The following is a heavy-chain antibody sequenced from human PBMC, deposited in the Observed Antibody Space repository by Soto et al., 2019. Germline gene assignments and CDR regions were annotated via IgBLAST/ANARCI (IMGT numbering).Heavy chain of an antibody. J-gene: IGHJ3*02. CDR3: AKHQLGINGAFDI. CDR2: INHSGST. V-gene: IGHV4-34*01. D-gene: IGHD7-27*01. Sequence: SETLSLTCAVYGGSFSGYYWSWIRQPPGKGLEWIGEINHSGSTNYNPSLKSRITISVDTSKNQFSLKLSSVTAADTAVYYCAKHQLGINGAFDIWGQGTMVTVSS. CDR1: GGSFSGYY.